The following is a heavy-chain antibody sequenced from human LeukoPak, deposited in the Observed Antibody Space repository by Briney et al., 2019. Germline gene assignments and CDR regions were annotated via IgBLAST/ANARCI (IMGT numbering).Heavy chain of an antibody. CDR3: ARSTSRGRYFDWPTEFDY. J-gene: IGHJ4*02. CDR1: RFTLSDYY. V-gene: IGHV3-11*01. D-gene: IGHD3-9*01. Sequence: PGGSLRLSCAPSRFTLSDYYMSWIPQAPGQGLEWVSYISSSGSTIYYADTVKGRFTISRDNAKNSLYLQMNSLRAEDTAVYYCARSTSRGRYFDWPTEFDYWGQGTLVTVSS. CDR2: ISSSGSTI.